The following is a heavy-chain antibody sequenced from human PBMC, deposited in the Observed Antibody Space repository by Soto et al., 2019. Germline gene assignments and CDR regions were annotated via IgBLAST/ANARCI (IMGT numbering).Heavy chain of an antibody. CDR1: GGSISSGGYY. CDR3: ASRNDYSISFFERESYYYMDV. V-gene: IGHV4-31*03. CDR2: IYYSGST. Sequence: SETLSLTCTVSGGSISSGGYYWSWIRQHPGKGLEWIGYIYYSGSTYYNPSLKSRVTISVDTSKNQFSLKLSSVTAADTAVYYCASRNDYSISFFERESYYYMDVWGKGTTVTVSS. D-gene: IGHD4-4*01. J-gene: IGHJ6*03.